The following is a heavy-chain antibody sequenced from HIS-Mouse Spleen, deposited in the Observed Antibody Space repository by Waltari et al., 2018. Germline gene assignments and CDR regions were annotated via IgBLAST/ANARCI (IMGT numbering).Heavy chain of an antibody. D-gene: IGHD3-10*01. Sequence: QVQLQESGPGLVKPSETLSLPCTVSGGSISSYYWSWIRQPPGKGLEWIGYIYYRGRTNENPSLKSRVTISVDTSKNQFSLKLSSVTAADTAVYYCAGHPGWGSYYFDYWGQGTLVTVSS. CDR2: IYYRGRT. J-gene: IGHJ4*02. V-gene: IGHV4-59*08. CDR1: GGSISSYY. CDR3: AGHPGWGSYYFDY.